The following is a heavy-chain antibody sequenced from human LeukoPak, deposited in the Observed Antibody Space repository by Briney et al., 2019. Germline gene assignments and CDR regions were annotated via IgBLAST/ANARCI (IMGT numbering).Heavy chain of an antibody. J-gene: IGHJ4*02. D-gene: IGHD5-24*01. CDR2: ISGSGGST. Sequence: PGGSLRLSCAASGLTFSSYAMSWVRQAPGKGLEWVSAISGSGGSTYYADSVKGRFTISRDNSKNTLYLQMNSLRAEDTAVYYCAKEGRTSGRWLQLPRPYFDYWGQGTLVTVSS. CDR1: GLTFSSYA. V-gene: IGHV3-23*01. CDR3: AKEGRTSGRWLQLPRPYFDY.